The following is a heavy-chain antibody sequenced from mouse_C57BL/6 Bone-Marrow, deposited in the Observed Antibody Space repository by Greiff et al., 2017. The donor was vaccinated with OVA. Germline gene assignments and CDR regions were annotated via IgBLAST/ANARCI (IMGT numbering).Heavy chain of an antibody. CDR3: ARGALYDGYYYFDY. Sequence: DVQLQESGPGLVKPSQSLSLTCSVTGYSITSGYYWNWIRQFPGNKLEWMGYISYDGSNNYNPSLKNRISITRDTSKNQFFLKLNSVTTEDTATYYCARGALYDGYYYFDYWGQGTTLTVSS. CDR2: ISYDGSN. V-gene: IGHV3-6*01. CDR1: GYSITSGYY. D-gene: IGHD2-3*01. J-gene: IGHJ2*01.